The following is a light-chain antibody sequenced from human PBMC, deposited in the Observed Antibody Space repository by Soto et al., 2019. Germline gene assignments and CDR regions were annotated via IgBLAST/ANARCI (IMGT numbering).Light chain of an antibody. CDR2: KAS. CDR3: QQDSANWT. CDR1: QSMSSW. V-gene: IGKV1-5*03. Sequence: DIQMTQSPSTLSASVGDRVTITCRASQSMSSWLAWYKQKPGTAPKLLNYKASTLQSGVPSRFSGSGSGTELTLTISRLEADDVANYYCQQDSANWTFGQGTKVEIK. J-gene: IGKJ1*01.